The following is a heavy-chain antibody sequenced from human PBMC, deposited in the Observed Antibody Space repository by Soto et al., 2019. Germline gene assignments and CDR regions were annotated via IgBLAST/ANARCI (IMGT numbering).Heavy chain of an antibody. D-gene: IGHD3-3*01. Sequence: GASVKVSCKVSGYTLTELSLHWVRQAPGKGLEWMGSFDPEDGEKIYAQKFQGRVTMTEDTSTDTAYMELNSLRSEDTAVYYCTSGQRPLRFLEWLSRYYFDFWGQGTLVTVSS. CDR1: GYTLTELS. CDR3: TSGQRPLRFLEWLSRYYFDF. V-gene: IGHV1-24*01. CDR2: FDPEDGEK. J-gene: IGHJ4*02.